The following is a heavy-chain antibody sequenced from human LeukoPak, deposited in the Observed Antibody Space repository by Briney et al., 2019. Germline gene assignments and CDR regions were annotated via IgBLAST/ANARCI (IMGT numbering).Heavy chain of an antibody. J-gene: IGHJ3*02. CDR1: GFTFSSYW. CDR3: AREWIDVGAAFDI. D-gene: IGHD2-2*03. Sequence: GGSLRLSCAASGFTFSSYWMSWVRQAPGKGLEWVANIKQDGSEKYYVDSVKGRFTISRDSAKNSLYLQMNSLRAEDTAVYFCAREWIDVGAAFDIWGQGTMVTVSS. CDR2: IKQDGSEK. V-gene: IGHV3-7*01.